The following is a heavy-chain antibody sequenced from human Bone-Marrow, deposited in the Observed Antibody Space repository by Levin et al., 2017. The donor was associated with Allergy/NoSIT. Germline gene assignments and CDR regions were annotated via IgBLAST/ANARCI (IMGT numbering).Heavy chain of an antibody. Sequence: PGGSLRLSCAASGFTFKFSGMHWVRRAPGKGLDWVAVISNDGSHKFYADSVEGRFTISRDNSRNTLYLQMNSLTVEDTAVYYCARNFRGVQLWTAMDVWGKGTTVTVSS. V-gene: IGHV3-30*03. CDR3: ARNFRGVQLWTAMDV. CDR2: ISNDGSHK. CDR1: GFTFKFSG. J-gene: IGHJ6*03. D-gene: IGHD3-10*01.